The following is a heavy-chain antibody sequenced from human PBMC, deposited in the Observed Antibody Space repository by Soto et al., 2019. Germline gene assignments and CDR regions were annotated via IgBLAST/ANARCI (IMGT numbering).Heavy chain of an antibody. CDR1: GFTFTSSA. Sequence: SVKVSCKASGFTFTSSAVQWVRQARGQRLEWIGWIAVGNGNTNYAQKFQERVTITGDMSTSTAYMQLSSLRSEDTAVYYCAAEVLRFLGRDYYYYYGMDVWGQGTTVTVSS. D-gene: IGHD3-3*01. V-gene: IGHV1-58*01. CDR3: AAEVLRFLGRDYYYYYGMDV. CDR2: IAVGNGNT. J-gene: IGHJ6*02.